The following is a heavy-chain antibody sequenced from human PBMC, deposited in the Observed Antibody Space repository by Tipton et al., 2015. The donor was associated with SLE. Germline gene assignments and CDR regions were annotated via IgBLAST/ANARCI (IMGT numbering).Heavy chain of an antibody. CDR3: ARGAKERITLVRVRPYYFDY. CDR2: SNPSGNT. J-gene: IGHJ4*01. CDR1: GGSFSGYY. V-gene: IGHV4-34*01. Sequence: LRLSCAVYGGSFSGYYWSWFRQPPGKGLEWIGESNPSGNTNYNPSLKSRVTISVDTSKNQLSLKLSSVTAADTAVYYCARGAKERITLVRVRPYYFDYWGQGSLVTVSS. D-gene: IGHD3-10*01.